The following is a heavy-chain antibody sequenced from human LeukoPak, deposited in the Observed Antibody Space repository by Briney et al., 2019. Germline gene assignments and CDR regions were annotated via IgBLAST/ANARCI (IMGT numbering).Heavy chain of an antibody. V-gene: IGHV4-34*01. CDR3: ARHRDSPYCSGGSCYVASLYYMDV. D-gene: IGHD2-15*01. J-gene: IGHJ6*03. Sequence: PSETLSLTCAVYGGSFSGYYWSWIRQPPGKGLEWIGEINHSGSTNYNPSLKSRVTISVDTSKNQFSLKLSSVTAADTAVYYCARHRDSPYCSGGSCYVASLYYMDVWGKGTTVTVTS. CDR2: INHSGST. CDR1: GGSFSGYY.